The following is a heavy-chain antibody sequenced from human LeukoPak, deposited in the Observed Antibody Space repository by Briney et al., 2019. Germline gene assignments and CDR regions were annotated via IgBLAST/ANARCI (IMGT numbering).Heavy chain of an antibody. Sequence: PSETLSLTCTVSGGSISSSSYYWGWIRQPPGKGLEWIGSIYYSGSTYYNPSLESRVTISVDTSKNQFSLKLSSVTAADTAVYYCARHDSSGWLYYFDYWGQGTLVTVSS. CDR3: ARHDSSGWLYYFDY. D-gene: IGHD6-19*01. J-gene: IGHJ4*02. CDR2: IYYSGST. V-gene: IGHV4-39*01. CDR1: GGSISSSSYY.